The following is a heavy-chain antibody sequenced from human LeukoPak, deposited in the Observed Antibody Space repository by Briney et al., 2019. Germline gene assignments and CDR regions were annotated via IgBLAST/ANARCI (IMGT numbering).Heavy chain of an antibody. D-gene: IGHD6-13*01. CDR2: ISSEGKTT. Sequence: GGSLRLSCEASGFTFSSYWMSWVRQAPGKGLEYVSSISSEGKTTYYADSAKGRFTISRDNSKNTLYLQMSSLRPEDTAVYYCVKDRWVDHWGQGTLVTVSS. J-gene: IGHJ4*02. CDR3: VKDRWVDH. CDR1: GFTFSSYW. V-gene: IGHV3-64D*06.